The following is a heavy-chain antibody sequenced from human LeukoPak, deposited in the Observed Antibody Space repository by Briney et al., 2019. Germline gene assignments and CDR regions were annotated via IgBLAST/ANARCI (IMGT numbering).Heavy chain of an antibody. J-gene: IGHJ3*02. CDR2: ISSSGSTI. V-gene: IGHV3-11*01. Sequence: GGSLRLSCAASGFTFSDYYMSWIRQAPGKELEWVSYISSSGSTIYYADSVKGRFTISRDNAKNSLYLQMNSLRAEDTAVYYCARDSPQYSGSYFDAFDIWGQGTMVTVSS. CDR3: ARDSPQYSGSYFDAFDI. D-gene: IGHD1-26*01. CDR1: GFTFSDYY.